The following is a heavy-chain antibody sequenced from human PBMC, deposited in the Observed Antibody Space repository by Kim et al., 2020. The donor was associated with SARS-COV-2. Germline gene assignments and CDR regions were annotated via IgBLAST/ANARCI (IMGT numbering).Heavy chain of an antibody. Sequence: GGSLRLSCAASGFTFSSYGMHWVRQAPGKGLEWVAVISYDGSNKYYADSVKGRFTISRDNSKNTLYLQMNSLRAEDTAVYYCAKPYDSSGYYTDDAFDIWGQGTMVTVSS. CDR2: ISYDGSNK. D-gene: IGHD3-22*01. V-gene: IGHV3-30*18. CDR3: AKPYDSSGYYTDDAFDI. J-gene: IGHJ3*02. CDR1: GFTFSSYG.